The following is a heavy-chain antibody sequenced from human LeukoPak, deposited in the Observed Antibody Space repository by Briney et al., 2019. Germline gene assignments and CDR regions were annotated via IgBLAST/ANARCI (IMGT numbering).Heavy chain of an antibody. CDR1: GFTFSSYG. D-gene: IGHD4/OR15-4a*01. CDR2: V. V-gene: IGHV3-23*01. J-gene: IGHJ4*02. Sequence: GGSLRLSCVASGFTFSSYGMHWVRQAPGKGLEWVSAVKGRFTISRDNSKNTLYLQMNSLRAEDTAVYYCAKPAKTDYVDYWGQGTLVTVSS. CDR3: AKPAKTDYVDY.